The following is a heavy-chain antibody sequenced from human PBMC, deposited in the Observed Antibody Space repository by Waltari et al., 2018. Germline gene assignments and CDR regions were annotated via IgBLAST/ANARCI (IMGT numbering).Heavy chain of an antibody. CDR2: IYWNDDK. D-gene: IGHD3-22*01. V-gene: IGHV2-5*01. CDR1: GFSLSTSGVG. CDR3: ARYRNYYDSSGYSPYYFDY. J-gene: IGHJ4*02. Sequence: QITLKESGPTLVKPTQTLTLTCTFSGFSLSTSGVGVGWIRQPPGKALEWLALIYWNDDKRYSPSLKSRLTITKDTSKNPVVLTMTNMDPVDTATYVCARYRNYYDSSGYSPYYFDYWRQGTLVTVSS.